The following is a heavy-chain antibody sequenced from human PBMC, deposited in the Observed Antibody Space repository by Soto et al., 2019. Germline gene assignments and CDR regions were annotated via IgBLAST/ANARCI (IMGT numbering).Heavy chain of an antibody. CDR1: GFTVSTYG. CDR3: TGEVASGY. D-gene: IGHD2-8*02. J-gene: IGHJ4*02. CDR2: ISRDGGTK. Sequence: QVQLVESGGGVVQPGRSLRLSCAVSGFTVSTYGMHWVRQAPGKGLEWVAVISRDGGTKYYADSVKGRFTISRDNSRNTLFLEMNSLRGDDRAVYYCTGEVASGYWGQGTLGTVSS. V-gene: IGHV3-30*03.